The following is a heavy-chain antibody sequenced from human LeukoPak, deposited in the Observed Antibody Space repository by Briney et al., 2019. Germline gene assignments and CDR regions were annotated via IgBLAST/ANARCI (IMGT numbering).Heavy chain of an antibody. D-gene: IGHD2-15*01. CDR2: ISYDGSNK. J-gene: IGHJ4*02. CDR3: ARTGGSCYRSLDY. Sequence: GGSLRLSCAASGFTFSSYGMHWVRQAPGKGLEWVAVISYDGSNKYYADSVKGRFTISRDNSKNTLYLQMNSLRAEDTAVYYCARTGGSCYRSLDYWGQGTLVTVSS. V-gene: IGHV3-30*03. CDR1: GFTFSSYG.